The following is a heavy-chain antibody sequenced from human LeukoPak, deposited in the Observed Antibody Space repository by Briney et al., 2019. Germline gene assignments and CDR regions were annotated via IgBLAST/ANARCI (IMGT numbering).Heavy chain of an antibody. Sequence: GGTLRLSCAASGFTFSSYWMHWVRQAPGKGLVWVSRIKNDGSTTTYADSVKGRFTISRDNAKNTLYLLMNRVRAEDTAVYCWARVVDTHFDYWGQGTLVTVSS. CDR3: ARVVDTHFDY. J-gene: IGHJ4*02. D-gene: IGHD5-18*01. CDR2: IKNDGSTT. V-gene: IGHV3-74*01. CDR1: GFTFSSYW.